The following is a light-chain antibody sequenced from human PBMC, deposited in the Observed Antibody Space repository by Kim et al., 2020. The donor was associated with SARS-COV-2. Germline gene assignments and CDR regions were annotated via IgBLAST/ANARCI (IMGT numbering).Light chain of an antibody. J-gene: IGKJ2*01. CDR3: QESYRTPYT. V-gene: IGKV1-39*01. CDR2: SAS. CDR1: QSIRTY. Sequence: DSQMTQSPSSLSASVGDTVTITCRTSQSIRTYLNWYQQKPGKAPNLLIHSASTLQSGVPSRFRGSGSGTDFSLTISSLQPEDFATYYCQESYRTPYTFGQGTKLEIK.